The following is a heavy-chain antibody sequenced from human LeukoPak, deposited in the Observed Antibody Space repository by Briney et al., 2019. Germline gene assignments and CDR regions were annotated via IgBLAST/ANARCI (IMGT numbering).Heavy chain of an antibody. V-gene: IGHV4-59*08. CDR1: GGFISSYY. J-gene: IGHJ4*02. Sequence: PSETLSLTCTVSGGFISSYYWSWIRHPPGKGLEWIEHFYYSANTKYNPSLKSRVTQSVDTSKNQFSSKRSSATAADTGRYYRGRHETWPGYFDYWGQGTLVTVSS. D-gene: IGHD5-12*01. CDR3: GRHETWPGYFDY. CDR2: FYYSANT.